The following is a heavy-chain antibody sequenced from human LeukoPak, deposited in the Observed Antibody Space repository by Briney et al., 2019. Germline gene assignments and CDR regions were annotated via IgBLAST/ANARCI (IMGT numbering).Heavy chain of an antibody. CDR2: IIPIFGTA. Sequence: GASVKVSCKASGGTFSSYAISWVRQAPGQGLEWMGGIIPIFGTANFAQKFQGRVTITTDESTSTAYMEPSSLRFEDTAVYYCASGPLEWLPYFDYWGQGTLVTVSS. V-gene: IGHV1-69*05. J-gene: IGHJ4*02. CDR1: GGTFSSYA. CDR3: ASGPLEWLPYFDY. D-gene: IGHD3-3*01.